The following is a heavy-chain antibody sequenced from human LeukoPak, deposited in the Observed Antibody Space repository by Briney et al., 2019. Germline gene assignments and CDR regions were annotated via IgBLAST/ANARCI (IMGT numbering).Heavy chain of an antibody. CDR1: GGSFSGYY. CDR3: ARGPLAGDSSGYYSPNLDY. CDR2: INHSGST. V-gene: IGHV4-34*01. D-gene: IGHD3-22*01. Sequence: SETLSLTCAVYGGSFSGYYWSWLRQPPGKGLEWIGEINHSGSTNYNPSLKSRVTISVDTSKNQFSLKLSSVTAADTAVYYCARGPLAGDSSGYYSPNLDYWGQGILVTVSS. J-gene: IGHJ4*02.